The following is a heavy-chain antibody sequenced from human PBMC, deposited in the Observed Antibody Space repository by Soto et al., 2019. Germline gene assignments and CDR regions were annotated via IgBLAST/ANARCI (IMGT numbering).Heavy chain of an antibody. CDR3: ARIGGALGGDHGY. J-gene: IGHJ4*02. CDR1: GFTFSIYS. CDR2: ISSDSVTI. D-gene: IGHD2-21*01. V-gene: IGHV3-48*01. Sequence: GGSLRLSCAASGFTFSIYSMNWVRQAPGKGLEWVSYISSDSVTIYYADSVKGRFTISRDNAKNSLFLQMNSLRAEDTAVYYCARIGGALGGDHGYWGQGTLVTVSS.